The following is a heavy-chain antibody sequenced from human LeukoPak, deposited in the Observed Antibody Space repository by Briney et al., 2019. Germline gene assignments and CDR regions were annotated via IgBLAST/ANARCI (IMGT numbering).Heavy chain of an antibody. CDR3: VRAHARRSVWGSYRPKYYFDY. V-gene: IGHV3-66*02. Sequence: GGSLRLSCAASGFTVSSYYMSWVRQAPGKGLEWVSDIYNGGSTYYAASVKGRFTISRDTSKNQLYLQMNSLRAEDTAAYQCVRAHARRSVWGSYRPKYYFDYWGQGNLVTASS. J-gene: IGHJ4*02. D-gene: IGHD3-16*02. CDR1: GFTVSSYY. CDR2: IYNGGST.